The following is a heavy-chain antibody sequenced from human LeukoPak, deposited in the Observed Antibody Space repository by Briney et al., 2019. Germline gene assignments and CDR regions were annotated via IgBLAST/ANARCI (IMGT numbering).Heavy chain of an antibody. J-gene: IGHJ5*02. CDR3: AREGTSGTNLNWLDP. CDR1: GGSISSHY. CDR2: IYYSGSI. Sequence: SETLFLTCTVSGGSISSHYWSWIRLPPGKGLEWIGHIYYSGSINYNPSLKSRVTISVDTSKNQFSLKLSSVTAADTALYYCAREGTSGTNLNWLDPWGQGTLVTVSS. V-gene: IGHV4-59*11. D-gene: IGHD1-1*01.